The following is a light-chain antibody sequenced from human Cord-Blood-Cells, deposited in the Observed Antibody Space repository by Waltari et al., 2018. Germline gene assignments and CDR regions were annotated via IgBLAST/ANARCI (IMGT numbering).Light chain of an antibody. CDR3: SSYTRSSTFV. CDR2: DVS. V-gene: IGLV2-14*01. CDR1: SSDVGGYNY. J-gene: IGLJ1*01. Sequence: QSVLTQPPSVSGAPGQRVTISCTGTSSDVGGYNYVSWYQQHPGKAPKLLMYDVSKRPPGLSNLFSGATSGDTASLTSSGLQAEDEADYYCSSYTRSSTFVFGTGTKVTVL.